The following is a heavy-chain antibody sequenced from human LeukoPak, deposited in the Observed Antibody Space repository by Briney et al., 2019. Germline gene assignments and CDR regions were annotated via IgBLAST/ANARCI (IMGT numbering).Heavy chain of an antibody. D-gene: IGHD1-14*01. CDR1: GFTFSTYW. CDR3: ARVPRWAQNHTPHY. CDR2: IKQDGSEK. J-gene: IGHJ4*02. V-gene: IGHV3-7*03. Sequence: GGSLRLSCAASGFTFSTYWMSWVRQAPGKGLEWVANIKQDGSEKYYVDSVKGRFTISRDNAKNSLYLQMNSLRAEDTAVYYCARVPRWAQNHTPHYGAQGPLVTVPS.